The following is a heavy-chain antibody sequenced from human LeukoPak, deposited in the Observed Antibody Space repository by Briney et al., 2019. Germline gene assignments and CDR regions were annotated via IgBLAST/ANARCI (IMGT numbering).Heavy chain of an antibody. Sequence: PGGSLRLSCAASGFTFSSYAMSWVRQAPGKGLERVSAISGSGGSTYYADSVKGRFTISRGNSKNTLYLQMNSLRAEDTAVYYCAKGLAVAGRYFQHWGQGTLVTVSS. CDR3: AKGLAVAGRYFQH. D-gene: IGHD6-19*01. J-gene: IGHJ1*01. CDR1: GFTFSSYA. CDR2: ISGSGGST. V-gene: IGHV3-23*01.